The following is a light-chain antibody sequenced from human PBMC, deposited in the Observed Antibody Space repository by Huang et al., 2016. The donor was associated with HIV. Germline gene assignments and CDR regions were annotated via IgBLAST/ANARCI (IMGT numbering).Light chain of an antibody. CDR2: DAS. CDR1: QDISNY. CDR3: QHYDDPYT. Sequence: DIQMTQSPSSLSASVGDRVTITCQASQDISNYLSWYQHKPGRAPKPHIFDASSLETGVPSRFSGSGSGTYFTLTIASLQPEDVATYYCQHYDDPYTFGQGTKLEIK. V-gene: IGKV1-33*01. J-gene: IGKJ2*01.